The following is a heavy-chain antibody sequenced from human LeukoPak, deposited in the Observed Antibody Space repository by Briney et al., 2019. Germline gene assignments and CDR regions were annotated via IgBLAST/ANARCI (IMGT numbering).Heavy chain of an antibody. CDR3: ARFVGQLALYYYYYMDV. CDR2: MNPNSGNT. V-gene: IGHV1-8*01. D-gene: IGHD6-6*01. Sequence: ASVKVSCKASGYTFTSYDINWVRQATGQGLEWMVWMNPNSGNTGYAQKFQGRVTMTTNTSISTAYMELSSLRSEDTAVYYCARFVGQLALYYYYYMDVWGKGTTVTVSS. J-gene: IGHJ6*03. CDR1: GYTFTSYD.